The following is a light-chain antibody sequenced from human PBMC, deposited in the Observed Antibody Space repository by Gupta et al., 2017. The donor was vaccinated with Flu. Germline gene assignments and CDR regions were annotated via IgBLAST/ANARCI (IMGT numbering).Light chain of an antibody. V-gene: IGKV1-39*01. CDR3: QQSFSSPLT. CDR1: QTIDHF. Sequence: VQMTQSPSSLSASVGDTVTISCRASQTIDHFLNWYQHKPGKAPTLLIHAASNLDTGVPSRFSGTGSGADFSLTINSLQPDDFAIYYCQQSFSSPLTFGCGTKLEI. J-gene: IGKJ4*01. CDR2: AAS.